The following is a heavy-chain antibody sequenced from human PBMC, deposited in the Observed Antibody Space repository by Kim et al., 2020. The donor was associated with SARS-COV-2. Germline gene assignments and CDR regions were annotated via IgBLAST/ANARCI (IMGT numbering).Heavy chain of an antibody. D-gene: IGHD3-3*01. CDR1: GFTFSNYG. Sequence: GGSLRLSCAASGFTFSNYGMHWVRQAPGKGLEWVAVIWYDGSKKYYGDSVKGRFTISRDNPKNTLYLQMNNLRAEDTAVYYCARRLGGVVIGYYLDVWG. CDR3: ARRLGGVVIGYYLDV. CDR2: IWYDGSKK. V-gene: IGHV3-33*01. J-gene: IGHJ6*03.